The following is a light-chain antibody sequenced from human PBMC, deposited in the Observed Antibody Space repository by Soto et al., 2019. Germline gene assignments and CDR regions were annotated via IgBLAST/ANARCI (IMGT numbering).Light chain of an antibody. J-gene: IGKJ1*01. CDR3: MQALQTAWT. Sequence: DLVMTQSPLSLPVTPGEPASLSCRSSQSLLHDNGYNYLDWYLQKPGQSPRLLIYLGSNRASGVPDRFSGSGSGTDFTLRISRVEAEDVGVYYCMQALQTAWTFGQGTKVEIK. V-gene: IGKV2-28*01. CDR1: QSLLHDNGYNY. CDR2: LGS.